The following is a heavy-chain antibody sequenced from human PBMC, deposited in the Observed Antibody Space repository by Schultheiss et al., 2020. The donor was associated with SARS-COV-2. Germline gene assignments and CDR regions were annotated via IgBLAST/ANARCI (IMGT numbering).Heavy chain of an antibody. CDR1: GFTFSSYG. J-gene: IGHJ3*02. V-gene: IGHV3-48*04. CDR2: ISSSGSTI. Sequence: GGSLRLSCAASGFTFSSYGMHWVRQAPGKGLEWVSYISSSGSTIYYADSVKGRFTISRDNAKNSLYLQMNSLRAEDTAVYYCARELDAFDIWGQGTMVTVSS. CDR3: ARELDAFDI.